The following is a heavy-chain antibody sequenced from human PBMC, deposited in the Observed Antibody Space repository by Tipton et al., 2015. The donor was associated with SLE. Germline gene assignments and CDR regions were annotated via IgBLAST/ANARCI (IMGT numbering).Heavy chain of an antibody. J-gene: IGHJ5*02. CDR3: AREWGGFDP. V-gene: IGHV4-4*07. D-gene: IGHD3-16*01. Sequence: TLSLTCAVYGGSFSEDYWSWIRQPAGKGLEWIGHIYSSGSTNYNPSLKSRVNISVDTSKNQFSLNLTSMTAADTAVYYCAREWGGFDPWGQGTLVTVSS. CDR2: IYSSGST. CDR1: GGSFSEDY.